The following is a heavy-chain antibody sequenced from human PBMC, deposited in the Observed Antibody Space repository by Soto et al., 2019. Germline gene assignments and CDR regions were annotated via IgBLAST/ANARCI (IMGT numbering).Heavy chain of an antibody. CDR2: ISSSGSII. D-gene: IGHD3-10*01. CDR1: GFAFSSYE. Sequence: DVQLVDSGGGLVQPGGSLRLSCAASGFAFSSYEMNWVRQAPGKGLEWISYISSSGSIIYYADSVKGRFTISRDNAKTSLYLQMNSLRVEDTAVYYCARDRRGDGIHNVDFWGQGTLVTVSS. V-gene: IGHV3-48*03. CDR3: ARDRRGDGIHNVDF. J-gene: IGHJ4*02.